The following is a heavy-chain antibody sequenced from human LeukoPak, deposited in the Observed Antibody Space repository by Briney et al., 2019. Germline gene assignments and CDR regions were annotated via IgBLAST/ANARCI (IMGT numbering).Heavy chain of an antibody. CDR3: ARSGYDYVWGSTYSSGYFDY. CDR2: ISAYNGNT. CDR1: GGTFSSYA. J-gene: IGHJ4*02. Sequence: ASVKVSCKASGGTFSSYAISWVRQAPGQGLEWMGWISAYNGNTNYAQKLQGRVTMTTDTSTSTAYMELRSLRSDDTAVYYCARSGYDYVWGSTYSSGYFDYWGQGTLVTVSS. V-gene: IGHV1-18*01. D-gene: IGHD3-16*01.